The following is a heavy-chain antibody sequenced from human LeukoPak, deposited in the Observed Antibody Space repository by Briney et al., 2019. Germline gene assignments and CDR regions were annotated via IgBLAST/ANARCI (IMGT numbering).Heavy chain of an antibody. J-gene: IGHJ6*02. CDR1: GFTFSSYA. V-gene: IGHV3-23*01. CDR2: ISASDRPT. Sequence: SRACLRPSCAASGFTFSSYAMSCVRQAPGKGLHSVSAISASDRPTHYADSVKGRFTISRDNSKNTLYLQMNSLRAEDTAVYYCAKSGLPSASPIYYYYYGMDVWGQGTTVAVSS. D-gene: IGHD5/OR15-5a*01. CDR3: AKSGLPSASPIYYYYYGMDV.